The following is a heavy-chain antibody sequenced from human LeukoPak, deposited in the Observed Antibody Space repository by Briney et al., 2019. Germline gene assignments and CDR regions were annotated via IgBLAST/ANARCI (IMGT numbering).Heavy chain of an antibody. CDR2: IWYDGNNK. CDR1: GFTFSSNG. Sequence: GGSLRLSCAASGFTFSSNGMLWVRQAPGKGLEWVAVIWYDGNNKYYASSVKGRFTVSRDNSKNTLYLQMTSLRAEDTAVYYCARMKGSYFDYWGQGTLVTVSS. CDR3: ARMKGSYFDY. V-gene: IGHV3-33*01. J-gene: IGHJ4*02.